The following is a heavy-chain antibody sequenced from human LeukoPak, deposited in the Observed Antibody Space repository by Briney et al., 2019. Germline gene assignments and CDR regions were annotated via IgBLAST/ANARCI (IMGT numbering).Heavy chain of an antibody. Sequence: SETLSLTCTVSGYSISSAYYWGWIRQPPGKGLEWIGNIYHSGNTYYNPSLKSRVTISVDTSKNQISLKLSFVTAADTAVCYCASHSSGWGSFDYWGQGTLVTVSS. V-gene: IGHV4-38-2*02. D-gene: IGHD6-19*01. CDR2: IYHSGNT. CDR3: ASHSSGWGSFDY. J-gene: IGHJ4*02. CDR1: GYSISSAYY.